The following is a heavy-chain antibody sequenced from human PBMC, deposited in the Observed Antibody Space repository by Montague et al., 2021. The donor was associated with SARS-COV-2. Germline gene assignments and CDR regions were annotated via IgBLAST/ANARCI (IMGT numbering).Heavy chain of an antibody. V-gene: IGHV6-1*01. CDR2: TYFRSKWYN. Sequence: CAISGDSVSTNNTTWNWVRQSPSGDLEWLGSTYFRSKWYNDYAVSVKSRITINPDTSKNQFSLQLKSVTPKDTAIYFCGRVFAPAGTFDFWGQGTLVTVSS. CDR1: GDSVSTNNTT. J-gene: IGHJ4*02. CDR3: GRVFAPAGTFDF. D-gene: IGHD6-13*01.